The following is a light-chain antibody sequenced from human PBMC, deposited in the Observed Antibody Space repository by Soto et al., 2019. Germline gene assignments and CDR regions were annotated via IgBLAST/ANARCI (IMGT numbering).Light chain of an antibody. Sequence: QSVLTQPASVSGSPGQSTTISCTGTSSDIDTYNYVSWYQQHPGKAPKLIIYEVTNRPSGVSNRFSGSKSGDTASLTISGLRAEDEADYYCSSYTSSTDYVFGTGTKV. J-gene: IGLJ1*01. CDR3: SSYTSSTDYV. CDR1: SSDIDTYNY. V-gene: IGLV2-14*01. CDR2: EVT.